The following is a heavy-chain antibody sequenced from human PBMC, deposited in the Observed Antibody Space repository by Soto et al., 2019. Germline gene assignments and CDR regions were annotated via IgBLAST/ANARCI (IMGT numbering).Heavy chain of an antibody. CDR2: INQDGNED. Sequence: GGSLRLSCAAFGFTFSSYWMNWVRQAPGKGLEWVANINQDGNEDNLLDSVKGRFTISRDNAKNSLFLQMNSLRVDDTAVYYCARTGDGHHDFLDYWGQGALVTVSS. CDR3: ARTGDGHHDFLDY. J-gene: IGHJ4*02. V-gene: IGHV3-7*01. D-gene: IGHD1-1*01. CDR1: GFTFSSYW.